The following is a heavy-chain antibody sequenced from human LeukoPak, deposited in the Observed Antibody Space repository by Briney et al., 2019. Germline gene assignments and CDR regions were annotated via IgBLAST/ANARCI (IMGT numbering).Heavy chain of an antibody. J-gene: IGHJ6*02. CDR3: ARASTFYSYGMDV. V-gene: IGHV1-2*02. CDR2: INPNSGGT. CDR1: GYTFIDYY. D-gene: IGHD3-16*01. Sequence: ASVKVSCKASGYTFIDYYMHWLRQAPAQGLEWMGWINPNSGGTNFAQKFQVRVNMTRDTSISTAYMELSRLRSDDTAVYYCARASTFYSYGMDVWGQGTTVTVSS.